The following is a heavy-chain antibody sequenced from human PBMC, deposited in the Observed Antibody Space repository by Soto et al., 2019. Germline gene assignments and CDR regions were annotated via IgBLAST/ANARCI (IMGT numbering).Heavy chain of an antibody. Sequence: QVNLVQSGAEVKKPGASVNVSCKASGYPFTSYGINWVRQAPGQGLEWMGWISSNNGKTDFAQKFQGRVTMTTDTSTNTAYMELRGLRADDTAVSYCTRDGGYSRGCDFWGQGSLVTVSS. V-gene: IGHV1-18*04. CDR2: ISSNNGKT. D-gene: IGHD5-18*01. CDR1: GYPFTSYG. J-gene: IGHJ4*02. CDR3: TRDGGYSRGCDF.